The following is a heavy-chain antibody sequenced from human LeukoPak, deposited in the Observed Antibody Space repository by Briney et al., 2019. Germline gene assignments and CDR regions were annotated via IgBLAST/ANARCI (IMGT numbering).Heavy chain of an antibody. D-gene: IGHD6-19*01. CDR3: AKDPGRQWLGVPWD. Sequence: PGGSLRLSCAASGFTFSSYAMSWVRQAPGKGLEWASAISGSGGSTYYADSVKGRFTISRDNSKNTLYLQMNSLRAEDTAVYYCAKDPGRQWLGVPWDWGQGTLVTVSS. J-gene: IGHJ4*02. CDR2: ISGSGGST. CDR1: GFTFSSYA. V-gene: IGHV3-23*01.